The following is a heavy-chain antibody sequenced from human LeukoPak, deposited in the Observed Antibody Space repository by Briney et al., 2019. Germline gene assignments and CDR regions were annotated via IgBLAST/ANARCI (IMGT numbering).Heavy chain of an antibody. CDR2: IKSKTDGGTK. D-gene: IGHD3-3*01. J-gene: IGHJ4*02. Sequence: GGSLRLSCAASGFTLSHAWMNWVRQAPGKGLEWVGHIKSKTDGGTKDYAAPVKGRFTISRDDSKNTLYLQINSLKTEDTAVYFCTTDRTISGVVSIPFDHWGQGTLVTVSS. CDR1: GFTLSHAW. CDR3: TTDRTISGVVSIPFDH. V-gene: IGHV3-15*01.